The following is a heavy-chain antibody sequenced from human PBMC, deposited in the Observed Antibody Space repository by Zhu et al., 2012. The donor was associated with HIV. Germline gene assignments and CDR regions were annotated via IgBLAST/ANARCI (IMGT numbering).Heavy chain of an antibody. J-gene: IGHJ3*01. V-gene: IGHV3-23*01. D-gene: IGHD3-3*01. CDR1: GFKFTTYG. CDR3: AKDRITISAFDV. Sequence: EVQLLESGGGLVQPGGSLRLSCAASGFKFTTYGMSWVRQAPGKGLEWVSGISDSGGSTYYADSVEGRFTISRDNSKNTLSLQMNSLRAEDTAVYYCAKDRITISAFDVWGQGTMVTVSS. CDR2: ISDSGGST.